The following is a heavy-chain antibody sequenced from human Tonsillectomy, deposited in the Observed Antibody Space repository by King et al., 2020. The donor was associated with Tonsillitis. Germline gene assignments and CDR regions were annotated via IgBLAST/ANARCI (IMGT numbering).Heavy chain of an antibody. CDR3: AGDSAGPAAGIDI. Sequence: VQLVESGGGVVQPGRSLRLSCAASGFTFSSFGMHWVRQAPGKGLGWVAVIWYDGSNKYYADSVKGRVTISRDNSKNTLYLQMNSLGAEDTAVYYCAGDSAGPAAGIDIWGQGTMVTVSS. J-gene: IGHJ3*02. CDR1: GFTFSSFG. D-gene: IGHD2-2*01. V-gene: IGHV3-33*08. CDR2: IWYDGSNK.